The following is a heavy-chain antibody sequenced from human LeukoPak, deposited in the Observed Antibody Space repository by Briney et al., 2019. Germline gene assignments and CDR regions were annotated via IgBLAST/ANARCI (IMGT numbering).Heavy chain of an antibody. D-gene: IGHD5-18*01. CDR2: ISWNSDGI. CDR3: AKDRGYSYGQQDNWFDP. J-gene: IGHJ5*02. V-gene: IGHV3-9*01. CDR1: GFTFNDYA. Sequence: PGGSLRLSCATSGFTFNDYAMYWVRQAPGKGLEWVSGISWNSDGIGYADSVKGRFTISRDNAKNSLYLQMNSLRAEDTALYYCAKDRGYSYGQQDNWFDPWGQGTLVTVSS.